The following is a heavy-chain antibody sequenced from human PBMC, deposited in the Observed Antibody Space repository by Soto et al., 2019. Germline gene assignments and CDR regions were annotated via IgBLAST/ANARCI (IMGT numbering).Heavy chain of an antibody. V-gene: IGHV4-30-4*01. Sequence: QVQLQESGPGLVKPSQTLSLTCAVFGASISSGGAYYWSWIRQSPGKGLEWIGYIHYSGSTYYNSSLKSRVTMSVDTAKNRFSLKVSSVTAADTAVYYCARSPKGLGNFDYWGQGTLVTVSS. CDR1: GASISSGGAYY. CDR3: ARSPKGLGNFDY. J-gene: IGHJ4*02. D-gene: IGHD3-10*01. CDR2: IHYSGST.